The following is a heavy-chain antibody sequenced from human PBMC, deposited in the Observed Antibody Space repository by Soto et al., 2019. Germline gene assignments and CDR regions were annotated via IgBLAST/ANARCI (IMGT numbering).Heavy chain of an antibody. CDR1: GFTFSSYA. J-gene: IGHJ6*02. V-gene: IGHV3-30-3*01. Sequence: GGSLRLSCAASGFTFSSYAMHWVRRAPGKGLEWVAVISYDGSNKYYADSVKGRFTISRDNSKNTLYLQMNSLRAEDTAVYYCARGQHYDFWSGYYSTYYYYGMDVWGQGTTVTVSS. CDR2: ISYDGSNK. D-gene: IGHD3-3*01. CDR3: ARGQHYDFWSGYYSTYYYYGMDV.